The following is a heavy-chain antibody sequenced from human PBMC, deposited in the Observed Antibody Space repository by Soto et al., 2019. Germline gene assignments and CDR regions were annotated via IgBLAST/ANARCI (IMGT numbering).Heavy chain of an antibody. CDR2: IWYDGSNK. D-gene: IGHD5-18*01. J-gene: IGHJ4*02. CDR3: ARDARRGYSYGDAYYFDY. Sequence: SLRLSCAASGFTFSSYGMHWVRQAPGKGLGWVAVIWYDGSNKYYADSVKGRFTISRDNSKNTLYLQMNSLRAEDTAVYYCARDARRGYSYGDAYYFDYWGQGTLVTVSS. V-gene: IGHV3-33*01. CDR1: GFTFSSYG.